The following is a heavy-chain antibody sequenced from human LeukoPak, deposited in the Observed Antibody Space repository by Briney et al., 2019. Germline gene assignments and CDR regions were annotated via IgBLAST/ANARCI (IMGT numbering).Heavy chain of an antibody. Sequence: ASVKVSCKASGYTFTSYYMHWVRQAPGQGLEWMGIINPSGGSTSYAQKFQGRVTMTRDTSTTTVYMELSSLRSEDTAEYYCARDIVVIPAANGIDYWGQGALVTVSS. CDR1: GYTFTSYY. J-gene: IGHJ4*02. CDR3: ARDIVVIPAANGIDY. CDR2: INPSGGST. D-gene: IGHD2-2*01. V-gene: IGHV1-46*01.